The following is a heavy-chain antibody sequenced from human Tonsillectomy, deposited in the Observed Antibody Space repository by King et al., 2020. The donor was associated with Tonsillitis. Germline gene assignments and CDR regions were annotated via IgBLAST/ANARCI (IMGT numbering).Heavy chain of an antibody. D-gene: IGHD2-21*02. V-gene: IGHV3-30*18. CDR2: ISYDGSNK. Sequence: VQLVESGGGVVQPGRSLRLSCAASGFTFSSYAMHWVRQAPGKGLEWVAVISYDGSNKYYADSVKGRFTISRDNSKNTLYLQMNSLRTEDTAVYYCAKEGPPGYFRMVTNCFDYWGQGTLVTVSS. J-gene: IGHJ4*02. CDR3: AKEGPPGYFRMVTNCFDY. CDR1: GFTFSSYA.